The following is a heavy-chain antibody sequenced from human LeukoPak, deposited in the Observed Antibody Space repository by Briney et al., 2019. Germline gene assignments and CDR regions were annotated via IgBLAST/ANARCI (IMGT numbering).Heavy chain of an antibody. Sequence: SETLSLTCTVSGGSISSGGSYWSWIRQHPGKGLEWIGYIYYSGSTYYNPSLKSRVTISVDTSKNQFSLKLSSVTAADTAVYYCARDSRITVTSAPLDPWGQGTLVTVSS. J-gene: IGHJ5*02. CDR2: IYYSGST. CDR3: ARDSRITVTSAPLDP. D-gene: IGHD4-17*01. V-gene: IGHV4-31*03. CDR1: GGSISSGGSY.